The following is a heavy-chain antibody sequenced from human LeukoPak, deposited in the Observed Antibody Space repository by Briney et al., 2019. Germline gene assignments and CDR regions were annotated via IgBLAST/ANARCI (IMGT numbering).Heavy chain of an antibody. J-gene: IGHJ6*03. CDR1: GFPFTEYS. Sequence: GSLRLSCAASGFPFTEYSIIWVRQAPGKGLEWVSFISDISDRSSTIHYADSVKGRFTISRDNAERSVYLQMNSLRADDTAVYYCARVRGPTLKTCYMDVWGTGTTVTVSS. D-gene: IGHD3-10*01. CDR2: ISDRSSTI. CDR3: ARVRGPTLKTCYMDV. V-gene: IGHV3-48*04.